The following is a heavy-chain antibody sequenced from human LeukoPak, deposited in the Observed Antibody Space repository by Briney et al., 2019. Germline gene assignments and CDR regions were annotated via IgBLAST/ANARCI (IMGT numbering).Heavy chain of an antibody. D-gene: IGHD3-22*01. V-gene: IGHV4-31*03. Sequence: PSQTLSLTCTVSGGSISSDDYYWSPIRQHPGKGLEWVGYIYYIGSTYYNPSLTSRVTISVDTSKNQFSLKPSSVTAADTAVYHCARFRRNYYDSSGSLAFDIWGQGTMVTVSS. J-gene: IGHJ3*02. CDR2: IYYIGST. CDR3: ARFRRNYYDSSGSLAFDI. CDR1: GGSISSDDYY.